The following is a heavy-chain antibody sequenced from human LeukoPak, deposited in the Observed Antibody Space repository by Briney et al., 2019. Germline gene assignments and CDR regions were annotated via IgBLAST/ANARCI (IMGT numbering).Heavy chain of an antibody. CDR3: ASPHSGYG. CDR1: EFTFSSYS. V-gene: IGHV3-48*02. J-gene: IGHJ4*02. Sequence: GGSLRPSCAASEFTFSSYSMNWGRQAPGKGLGWVSYIRGSGNTKYYAGAVKGRFTISRDNAKNTLYLQMNSLRDEDTAVYYCASPHSGYGWGQGTLVTVSS. CDR2: IRGSGNTK. D-gene: IGHD5-12*01.